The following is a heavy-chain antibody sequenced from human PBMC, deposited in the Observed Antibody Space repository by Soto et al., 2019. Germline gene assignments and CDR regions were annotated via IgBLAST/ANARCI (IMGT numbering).Heavy chain of an antibody. CDR3: ARDGSNYDFWSGYYPVFDY. V-gene: IGHV3-30-3*01. J-gene: IGHJ4*02. D-gene: IGHD3-3*01. CDR1: GFTFSSYA. CDR2: ISYDGSNK. Sequence: GGSLRLSCAASGFTFSSYAMHWVRQAPGKGLEWVAVISYDGSNKYYADSVKGRFTISRDNSKNTLYLQMNSLRAEDTAVYYCARDGSNYDFWSGYYPVFDYWGQGTLVTVSS.